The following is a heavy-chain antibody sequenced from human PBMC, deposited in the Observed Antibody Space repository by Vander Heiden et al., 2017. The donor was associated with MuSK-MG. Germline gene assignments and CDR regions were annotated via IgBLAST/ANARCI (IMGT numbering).Heavy chain of an antibody. CDR2: ITWNSGGI. CDR1: GFTFYDYA. V-gene: IGHV3-9*01. J-gene: IGHJ3*02. CDR3: VKDIVYYDFWSGSHAFDI. D-gene: IGHD3-3*01. Sequence: EVQLVESGGGLVQPGRSLRLSCAASGFTFYDYAMHWVRQAPGKGLEWVSGITWNSGGIGYADSVKGRFTISRDNAKNSLFLQMNSLTSEDTALYYCVKDIVYYDFWSGSHAFDIWGQGTMVTVSS.